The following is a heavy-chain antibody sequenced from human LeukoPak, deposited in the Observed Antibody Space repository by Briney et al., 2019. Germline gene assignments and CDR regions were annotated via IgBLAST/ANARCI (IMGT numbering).Heavy chain of an antibody. CDR3: ARGEWELLMVIGYY. CDR1: GFTFSSYW. CDR2: INSDGSRT. V-gene: IGHV3-74*01. D-gene: IGHD1-26*01. J-gene: IGHJ4*02. Sequence: GGSLRLSCAASGFTFSSYWMHWVRQAPGKGLVWVSRINSDGSRTSYADSVKGRFTTSRDNAKNTLYLQMNSLRAEDTAVYYCARGEWELLMVIGYYWGQGTLVTVSS.